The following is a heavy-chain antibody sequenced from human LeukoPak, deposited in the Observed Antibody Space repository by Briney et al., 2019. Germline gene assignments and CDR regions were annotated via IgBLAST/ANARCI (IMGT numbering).Heavy chain of an antibody. V-gene: IGHV1-24*01. D-gene: IGHD4-17*01. CDR3: ARTMTTGTTHGELDF. CDR1: GYTLTELS. J-gene: IGHJ4*02. Sequence: GASVKVSCKVSGYTLTELSMHWVRQAPGKGLEWMGGFDPEDGETIYAQKFQGRVTMTTDTSTSTAYMELRNLSSDDTAVYSCARTMTTGTTHGELDFWGQGTLVTVSS. CDR2: FDPEDGET.